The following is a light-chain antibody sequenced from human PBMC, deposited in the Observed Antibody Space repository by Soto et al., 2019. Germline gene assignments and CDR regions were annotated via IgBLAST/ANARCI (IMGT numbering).Light chain of an antibody. CDR2: GAS. Sequence: EILLTQSPVTLSLSPGERATLSCRASQSVSSSYLVWYQQKPGQAPRLLIYGASIRATGIPDRFSGSGSGTDFTLTISRLEPEDFAVYYCQQNGRSPPWTFGQGTKVDIK. J-gene: IGKJ1*01. V-gene: IGKV3-20*01. CDR3: QQNGRSPPWT. CDR1: QSVSSSY.